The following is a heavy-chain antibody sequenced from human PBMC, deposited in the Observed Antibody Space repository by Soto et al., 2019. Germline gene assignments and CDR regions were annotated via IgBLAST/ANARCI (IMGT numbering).Heavy chain of an antibody. CDR1: GFTFSDYE. CDR2: ISIGGGTI. V-gene: IGHV3-48*03. D-gene: IGHD5-18*01. Sequence: AGGSLRLSFATSGFTFSDYEMNWVRQAAGKGLEWISYISIGGGTIYYAASVKGRFTISRDNAKSSLYLQMSSLRAEDTALYYCAKDSAIVFWGQATLVNVSS. J-gene: IGHJ4*02. CDR3: AKDSAIVF.